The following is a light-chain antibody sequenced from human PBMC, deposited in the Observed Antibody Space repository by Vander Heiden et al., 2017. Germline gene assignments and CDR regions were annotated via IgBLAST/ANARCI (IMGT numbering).Light chain of an antibody. CDR1: QSVSSN. CDR3: HQYNSWPRT. CDR2: GAS. Sequence: EMVMTQSPATLSVSPGERATLSCRASQSVSSNLAWYQQKPGQAPRPLTYGASPRATGIPARFSGSGSGTEFALTISSLQSDDSALYYCHQYNSWPRTFGQGTKVEIK. V-gene: IGKV3-15*01. J-gene: IGKJ1*01.